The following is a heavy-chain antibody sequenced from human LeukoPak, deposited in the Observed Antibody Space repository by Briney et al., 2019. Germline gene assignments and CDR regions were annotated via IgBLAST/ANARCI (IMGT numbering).Heavy chain of an antibody. CDR1: GGSISNYC. D-gene: IGHD3-22*01. Sequence: SETLSLTCTVSGGSISNYCWSWIRQSAGKGLGWIGRIYITGSTNYNPSLKSRVTLSVDRSKNQFSLRLNSVTAADTAVYYCARDASSSGRSNYYYYYMDVWGKGTTVTISS. V-gene: IGHV4-4*07. J-gene: IGHJ6*03. CDR2: IYITGST. CDR3: ARDASSSGRSNYYYYYMDV.